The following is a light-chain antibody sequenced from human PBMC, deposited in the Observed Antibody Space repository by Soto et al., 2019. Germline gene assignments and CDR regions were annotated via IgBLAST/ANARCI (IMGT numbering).Light chain of an antibody. CDR1: GSNIGGNA. J-gene: IGLJ2*01. V-gene: IGLV1-44*01. CDR2: RNN. CDR3: AAWDDRLNGVV. Sequence: SVLTQPPSASGTPGQRVTISCSGRGSNIGGNAVNWYQQLPGTAPKLLILRNNQRPSGVPDRFSGSKSGPSASLAISGLQSEDEADYYCAAWDDRLNGVVFGGGTKVTVL.